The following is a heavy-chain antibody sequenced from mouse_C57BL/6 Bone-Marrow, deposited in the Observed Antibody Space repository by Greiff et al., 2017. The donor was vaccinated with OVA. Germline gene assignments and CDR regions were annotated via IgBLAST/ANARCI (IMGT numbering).Heavy chain of an antibody. CDR2: IHPNSGST. J-gene: IGHJ4*01. CDR3: ARFGGEVPLAMDY. Sequence: VQLQQPGAELVKPGASVKLSCKASGYTFTSYWMHWVKQRPGQGLEWIGMIHPNSGSTNYNEKFKSKATLTVDKSSSTAYMQLSSLTSEDSAVYYGARFGGEVPLAMDYWGQGTSVTVSS. D-gene: IGHD5-1*01. CDR1: GYTFTSYW. V-gene: IGHV1-64*01.